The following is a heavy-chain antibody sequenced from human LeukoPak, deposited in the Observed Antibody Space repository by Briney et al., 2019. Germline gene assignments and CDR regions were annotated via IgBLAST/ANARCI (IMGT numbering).Heavy chain of an antibody. Sequence: ASVKVSCKASGYTFTGYYMHWVRQAPGQGLEWMGWINPNSGGTNYAQKFQGRVTMTRDTSISTAYMELSRLRSDDTAVYYCARDGGSTYYDILTGLTLGYWGQGTLVTVSS. D-gene: IGHD3-9*01. CDR1: GYTFTGYY. J-gene: IGHJ4*02. V-gene: IGHV1-2*02. CDR2: INPNSGGT. CDR3: ARDGGSTYYDILTGLTLGY.